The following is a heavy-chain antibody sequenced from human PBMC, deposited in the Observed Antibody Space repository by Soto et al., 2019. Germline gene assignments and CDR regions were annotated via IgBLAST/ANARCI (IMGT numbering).Heavy chain of an antibody. D-gene: IGHD3-10*01. Sequence: QVQLVQSGAEVKKPGSSVKVSCKASADTFTGYTVTWVRQAPGQGLEWVVRVIPILGASNFAQKFEGRVTISADKSADTAYMVLTGLTSHDTGVYYCEKSRGSYYTNFDSWGQGTLVTVSS. CDR2: VIPILGAS. CDR3: EKSRGSYYTNFDS. J-gene: IGHJ4*02. V-gene: IGHV1-69*08. CDR1: ADTFTGYT.